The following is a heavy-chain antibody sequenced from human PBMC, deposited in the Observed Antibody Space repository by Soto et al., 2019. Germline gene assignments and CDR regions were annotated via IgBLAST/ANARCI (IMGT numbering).Heavy chain of an antibody. J-gene: IGHJ5*01. Sequence: EVRLLESGGALVQPGGSLTLSCAASGFSFSDYAMSWVRQARGKGLEWVSSISRTGDSAYYADSVKGRFAISRDRSKNRLSLQMNSLRVEDTAVYYCAKGPDGSGYYHNWFDSWGQGTLITVSS. V-gene: IGHV3-23*01. CDR3: AKGPDGSGYYHNWFDS. CDR1: GFSFSDYA. CDR2: ISRTGDSA. D-gene: IGHD3-22*01.